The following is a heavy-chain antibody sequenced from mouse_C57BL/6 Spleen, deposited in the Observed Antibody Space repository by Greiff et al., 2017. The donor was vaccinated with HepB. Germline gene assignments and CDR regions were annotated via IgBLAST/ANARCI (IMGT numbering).Heavy chain of an antibody. CDR1: GYTFTSYG. V-gene: IGHV1-81*01. J-gene: IGHJ4*01. CDR3: ARYYDYGPDYAMDY. D-gene: IGHD2-4*01. CDR2: IYPRSGNT. Sequence: QVQLQQSGAELARPGASVKLSCKASGYTFTSYGISWVKQRTGQGLEWIGEIYPRSGNTYYNEKFKGKATLTADKSSSTAYMELRSLTSEDSAVYFCARYYDYGPDYAMDYWGQGTSVTVSS.